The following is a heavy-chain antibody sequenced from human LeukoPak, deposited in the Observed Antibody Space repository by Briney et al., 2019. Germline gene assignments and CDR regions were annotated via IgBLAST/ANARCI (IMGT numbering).Heavy chain of an antibody. D-gene: IGHD4-17*01. CDR2: ITGSGGST. V-gene: IGHV3-23*01. J-gene: IGHJ4*02. Sequence: GGSLRLSCAASGFTFSNYALSWVREVPGKGLEWVSGITGSGGSTYYADSVKGRFTISRDNSKNTLYLQMNSLRAEDTAVYFCAKDDGGSVTTTDFGYWGQGTLVTVSS. CDR1: GFTFSNYA. CDR3: AKDDGGSVTTTDFGY.